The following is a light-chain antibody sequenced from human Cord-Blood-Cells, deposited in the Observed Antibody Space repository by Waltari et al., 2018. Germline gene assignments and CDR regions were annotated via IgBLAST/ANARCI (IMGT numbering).Light chain of an antibody. J-gene: IGLJ2*01. V-gene: IGLV2-11*01. CDR3: CSYAGSYTL. CDR1: RRHFGGYTF. Sequence: QSALTHPRPVSGSPGHSVTISSPGTRRHFGGYTFVSWSQQHPAKAPKLMIYDVSKRPSGVPDRFSGSKSGNTASLTISGLQAEDEADYYCCSYAGSYTLFGGGTKLTVL. CDR2: DVS.